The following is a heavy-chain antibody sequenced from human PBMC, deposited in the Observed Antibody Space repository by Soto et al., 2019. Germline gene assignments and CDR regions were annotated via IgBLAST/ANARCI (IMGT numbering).Heavy chain of an antibody. CDR3: VRGTMAPGLDH. D-gene: IGHD3-3*01. CDR2: ISYDGSDK. CDR1: GFTFSSYA. Sequence: GGSLRLSCAASGFTFSSYAMHWVRQAPGKGLEWVALISYDGSDKDYVDSLKGRFTISRDNAKNSLYLHMNSLRAEDTAVYYCVRGTMAPGLDHWGQGTLVTVSS. J-gene: IGHJ4*02. V-gene: IGHV3-30-3*01.